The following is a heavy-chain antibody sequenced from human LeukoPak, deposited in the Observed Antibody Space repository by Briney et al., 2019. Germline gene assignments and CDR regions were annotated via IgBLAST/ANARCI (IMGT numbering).Heavy chain of an antibody. CDR3: TSYGAVAGKFDY. J-gene: IGHJ4*02. Sequence: PGGSLRLSCAASGFTFSGSAMHWVRQASGKGLEWVGRIRSKANSYATAYAASVKGRFTISRDDSKNTAYLQMNSLKTEDTAVYYCTSYGAVAGKFDYWGQGTLVTVSS. CDR1: GFTFSGSA. V-gene: IGHV3-73*01. CDR2: IRSKANSYAT. D-gene: IGHD6-19*01.